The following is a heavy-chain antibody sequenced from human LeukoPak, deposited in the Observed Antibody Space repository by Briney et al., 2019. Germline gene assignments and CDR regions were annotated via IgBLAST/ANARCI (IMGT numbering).Heavy chain of an antibody. Sequence: SETLSLTCTVSGYSINSGYYWSWIRQPPGKGLEWIGEINHSGSTNYNPSLKSRVTISVDTSKNQFSLKLSSVTAADTAVYYCARGPPIVVVVAATRGFDYWGQGTLVTVSS. D-gene: IGHD2-15*01. CDR2: INHSGST. V-gene: IGHV4-34*01. CDR1: GYSINSGYY. J-gene: IGHJ4*02. CDR3: ARGPPIVVVVAATRGFDY.